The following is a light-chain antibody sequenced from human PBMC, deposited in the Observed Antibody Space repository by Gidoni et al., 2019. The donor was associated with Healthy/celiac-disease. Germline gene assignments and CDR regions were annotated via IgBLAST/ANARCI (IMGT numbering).Light chain of an antibody. CDR1: QSVSSY. CDR3: QQRSNWPPYT. J-gene: IGKJ2*01. V-gene: IGKV3-11*01. Sequence: EIVLTQSPATLSLSPGERATLSCRASQSVSSYLAWYQQKPGQAPRLLIYDASNRATGIPARCSGSGSGTDFTLTISSLEPEDFAVYYCQQRSNWPPYTFXQXTKLEIK. CDR2: DAS.